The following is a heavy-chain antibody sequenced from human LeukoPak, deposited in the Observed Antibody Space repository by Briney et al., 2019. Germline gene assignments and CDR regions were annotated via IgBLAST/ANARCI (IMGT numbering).Heavy chain of an antibody. CDR1: GHSIRSTNW. Sequence: SDTLSLTCVVSGHSIRSTNWWGWIRQPPGKGLEWIGYIYYSGSTYYNPSLKSRVTMSVDTSKNLFFLKLSSVTAVDTAVYYCARRYCSNTSCYYPDAFDIWGRGTMVTVSS. V-gene: IGHV4-28*01. D-gene: IGHD2-2*01. J-gene: IGHJ3*02. CDR3: ARRYCSNTSCYYPDAFDI. CDR2: IYYSGST.